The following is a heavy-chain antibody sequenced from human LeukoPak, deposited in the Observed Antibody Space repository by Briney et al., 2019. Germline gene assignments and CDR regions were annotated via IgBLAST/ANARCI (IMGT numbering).Heavy chain of an antibody. J-gene: IGHJ5*02. Sequence: VESLKISCKGSGYSFTKYWIGWVHQMPGKGLEWMGIIYPGDSDTRYSPSFQGQVTISADKSISTAYLQWSSLKASDTAIYYCARLGTSGYDSWFDPWGYGTLVTVSS. CDR3: ARLGTSGYDSWFDP. V-gene: IGHV5-51*07. CDR2: IYPGDSDT. CDR1: GYSFTKYW. D-gene: IGHD5-12*01.